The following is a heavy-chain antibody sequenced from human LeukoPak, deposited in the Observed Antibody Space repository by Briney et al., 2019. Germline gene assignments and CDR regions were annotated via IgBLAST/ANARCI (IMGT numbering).Heavy chain of an antibody. CDR1: GFTFSNYA. CDR2: ISDSGGYT. V-gene: IGHV3-23*01. J-gene: IGHJ4*02. Sequence: GGSLRLSCAASGFTFSNYAMSWVRQAPGKRLEWVSVISDSGGYTYYADSVKGRFTISRDNSKNTLYLQINSLRAEDTAVYYCARLQGLFDYWGQGTLVAVSS. CDR3: ARLQGLFDY.